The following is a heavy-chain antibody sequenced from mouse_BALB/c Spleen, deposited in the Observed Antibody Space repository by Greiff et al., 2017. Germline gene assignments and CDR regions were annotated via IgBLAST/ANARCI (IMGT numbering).Heavy chain of an antibody. V-gene: IGHV1S41*01. J-gene: IGHJ1*01. D-gene: IGHD1-1*01. CDR2: IAPGSGST. CDR3: ARVITTANWYFDV. Sequence: DLVKPGASVKLSCTASGYTFTSYWINWIKQRPGQGLEWIGRIAPGSGSTYYNEMFKGKATLTVDTSSSTAYSQLSSLSSEDSAVYFCARVITTANWYFDVWGAGTTVTVSS. CDR1: GYTFTSYW.